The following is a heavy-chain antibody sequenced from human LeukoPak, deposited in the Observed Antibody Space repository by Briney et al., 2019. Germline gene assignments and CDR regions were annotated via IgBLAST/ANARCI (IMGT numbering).Heavy chain of an antibody. CDR2: IYYSGST. CDR1: GGSISSSSYY. V-gene: IGHV4-39*01. D-gene: IGHD1-26*01. CDR3: ARHRSGSPNHAFDI. J-gene: IGHJ3*02. Sequence: PSETLSLTCTVSGGSISSSSYYWGWIRQPPGKGLERIGSIYYSGSTYYNPSLKSRVTISVDTSKNQFSLKLSSVTAADTAVYYCARHRSGSPNHAFDIWGQGTMVTVSS.